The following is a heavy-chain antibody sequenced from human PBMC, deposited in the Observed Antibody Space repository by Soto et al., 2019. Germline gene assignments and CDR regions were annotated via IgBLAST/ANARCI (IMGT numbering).Heavy chain of an antibody. J-gene: IGHJ6*02. V-gene: IGHV1-18*01. Sequence: ASVKVSCXASGYTFTSYGISWVRQAPGQGLEWMGWISAYNGNTNYAQKLQGRVTMTTDTSTSTAYMELRSLRSDDTAVYYCARDHRGVPAATLMRYYGMDVWGQGTTVTVSS. CDR1: GYTFTSYG. D-gene: IGHD2-2*01. CDR3: ARDHRGVPAATLMRYYGMDV. CDR2: ISAYNGNT.